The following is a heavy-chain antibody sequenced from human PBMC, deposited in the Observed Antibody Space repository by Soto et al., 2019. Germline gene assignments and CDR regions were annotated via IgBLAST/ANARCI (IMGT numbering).Heavy chain of an antibody. CDR3: ARIYGDYDNYFDY. D-gene: IGHD4-17*01. CDR2: IYYSGST. V-gene: IGHV4-59*01. Sequence: PSETLSLTCTVSGGSISSYYWSWIRQPPGKGLEWIGYIYYSGSTNYRPSLKSRVTISIDTSKNQFSLKLSSVTAADTAVYYCARIYGDYDNYFDYWGQGTLVTVDS. J-gene: IGHJ4*02. CDR1: GGSISSYY.